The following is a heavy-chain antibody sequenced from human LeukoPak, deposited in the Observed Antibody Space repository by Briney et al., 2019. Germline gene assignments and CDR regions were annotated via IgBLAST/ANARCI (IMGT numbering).Heavy chain of an antibody. CDR3: AREGGYDMYYFDY. CDR1: GGSLSSYY. V-gene: IGHV4-59*01. CDR2: IYYSGST. J-gene: IGHJ4*02. Sequence: SETLSLTCTVSGGSLSSYYWSWIRQPPGKGLEWIGYIYYSGSTNYNPSLKSRVTISVDTSKNQFSLKLSSVTAADTAVYYCAREGGYDMYYFDYWGQGTLVTVSS. D-gene: IGHD5-12*01.